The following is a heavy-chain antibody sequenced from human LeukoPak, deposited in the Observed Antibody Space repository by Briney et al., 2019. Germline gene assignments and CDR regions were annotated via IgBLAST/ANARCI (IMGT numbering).Heavy chain of an antibody. CDR2: ISFDGTNK. J-gene: IGHJ4*02. CDR1: GVTLSNYA. Sequence: GGSLRLSCTASGVTLSNYAMHWVRRPPGRGLEWVAVISFDGTNKYYGDSVEGRFSVSRDNSKNTLYLQMNSLRPDDTAMYYCATDYGDYEPIDWGQGTLVPVSS. D-gene: IGHD4-17*01. CDR3: ATDYGDYEPID. V-gene: IGHV3-30*04.